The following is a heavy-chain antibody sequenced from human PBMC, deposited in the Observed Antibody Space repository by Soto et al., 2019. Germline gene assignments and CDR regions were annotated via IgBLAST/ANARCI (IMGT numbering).Heavy chain of an antibody. V-gene: IGHV1-18*01. CDR3: ARGRYGDY. D-gene: IGHD1-1*01. Sequence: QVHLVQSGAEVKKPGASVKVSCKGSGYTFTSYSITWVRQAPGQGLEWMGWISARNGDTDYAQKLQGRVTVTRDTSTSTAYMELRSLRSDDTAVYYCARGRYGDYWGQGALVIVSS. CDR1: GYTFTSYS. J-gene: IGHJ4*02. CDR2: ISARNGDT.